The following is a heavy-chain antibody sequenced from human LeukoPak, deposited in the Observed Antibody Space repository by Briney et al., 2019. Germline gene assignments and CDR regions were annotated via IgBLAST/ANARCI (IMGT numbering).Heavy chain of an antibody. Sequence: ASVKVSCKVSGYTLTELSMHWVRQAPGKGLEWMGGFDPEDGETIYAQKFQGRVTMTEDTSTDTAYMELSSLRSEDTAVYYCTTGVVPAATTYYYYYYMDVWGKGTTVTVSS. V-gene: IGHV1-24*01. CDR3: TTGVVPAATTYYYYYYMDV. D-gene: IGHD2-2*01. CDR2: FDPEDGET. CDR1: GYTLTELS. J-gene: IGHJ6*03.